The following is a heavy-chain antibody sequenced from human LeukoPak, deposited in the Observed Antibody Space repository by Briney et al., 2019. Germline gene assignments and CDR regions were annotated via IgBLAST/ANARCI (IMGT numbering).Heavy chain of an antibody. CDR2: ISSRSSYV. V-gene: IGHV3-21*06. CDR3: ARDRCSSGSNCNYYYGMDV. CDR1: GFAFSDYN. D-gene: IGHD2-15*01. J-gene: IGHJ6*02. Sequence: PGGSLRLSCTASGFAFSDYNVNWVRQAPGKGLEWVSSISSRSSYVHYADPVKGRFTVSRDNAWDSLYLQMNSLRAEDTAVYYCARDRCSSGSNCNYYYGMDVWGQGTTVTVSS.